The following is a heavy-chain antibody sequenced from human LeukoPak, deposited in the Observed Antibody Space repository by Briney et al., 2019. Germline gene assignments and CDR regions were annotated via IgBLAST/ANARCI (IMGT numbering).Heavy chain of an antibody. CDR2: ISSSGSTI. Sequence: LSLTCTVSGGSINSYYWSWIRQAPGKGLEWVSYISSSGSTIYYADSVKGRFTISRDNAKNSLYLQMNSLRAEDTAVYYCARDPRNYYDSSGYLNWFDPWGQGTLVTVSS. CDR3: ARDPRNYYDSSGYLNWFDP. CDR1: GGSINSYY. V-gene: IGHV3-11*01. D-gene: IGHD3-22*01. J-gene: IGHJ5*02.